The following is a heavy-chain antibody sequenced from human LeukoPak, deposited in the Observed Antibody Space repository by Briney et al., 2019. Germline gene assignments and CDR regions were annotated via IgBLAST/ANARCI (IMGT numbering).Heavy chain of an antibody. J-gene: IGHJ6*02. Sequence: GGSLRLSCAASGFTFSSYWMSWVRQAPGKGLEWVANIKQDGGEKYYVDSVKGRFTISRDNAKNSLYLQMNSLRAEDTAVYYCARVSSGDYEFFRYYYYGMDVWGQGTTVTVSS. V-gene: IGHV3-7*01. D-gene: IGHD4-17*01. CDR2: IKQDGGEK. CDR1: GFTFSSYW. CDR3: ARVSSGDYEFFRYYYYGMDV.